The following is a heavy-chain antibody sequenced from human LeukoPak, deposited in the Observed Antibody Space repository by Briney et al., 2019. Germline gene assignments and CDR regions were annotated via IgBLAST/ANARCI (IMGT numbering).Heavy chain of an antibody. V-gene: IGHV4-59*01. D-gene: IGHD3-16*01. J-gene: IGHJ4*02. CDR1: GGSISSYY. CDR3: ATLPFGGPRRVFDY. CDR2: IYYSGST. Sequence: SETLSLTCTASGGSISSYYWSWIRQPPRKGLEWIGYIYYSGSTNYNPSLKSRVAISVDTSRNQFSLKLSSVTAADTAVYYCATLPFGGPRRVFDYWGQGIPVTVSS.